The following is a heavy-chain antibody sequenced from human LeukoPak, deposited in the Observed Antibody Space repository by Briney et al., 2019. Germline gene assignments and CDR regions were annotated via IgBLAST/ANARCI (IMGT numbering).Heavy chain of an antibody. V-gene: IGHV1-69*05. CDR3: AREGGLRFLEYYFDY. D-gene: IGHD3-3*01. CDR2: IIPIFGTA. J-gene: IGHJ4*02. CDR1: GGTFSSYA. Sequence: GAPVKVSCKASGGTFSSYAISWVRQAPGQGLEWMGRIIPIFGTANYAQKFQGRVTITTDESTSTAYMELSSLRSEDTAVYYCAREGGLRFLEYYFDYWGQGTLVTVSS.